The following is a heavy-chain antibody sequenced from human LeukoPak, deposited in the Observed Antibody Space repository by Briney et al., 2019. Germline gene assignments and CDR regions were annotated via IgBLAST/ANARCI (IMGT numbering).Heavy chain of an antibody. D-gene: IGHD3-10*01. Sequence: ASVKVSCKASGYTFTGYYMHWVRQAPGQGLERMGWINPNSGGTNYAQKFQGRVTMTRDTSISTAYMELSRLRSDDTAVYYCARYYGSGSYYSGLSDWGQGTLVTVSS. CDR2: INPNSGGT. V-gene: IGHV1-2*02. J-gene: IGHJ4*02. CDR3: ARYYGSGSYYSGLSD. CDR1: GYTFTGYY.